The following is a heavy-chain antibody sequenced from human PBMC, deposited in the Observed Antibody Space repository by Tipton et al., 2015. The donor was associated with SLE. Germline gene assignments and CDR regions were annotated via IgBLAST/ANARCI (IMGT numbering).Heavy chain of an antibody. Sequence: TLSLTCAVSGGSINSGGYSWSWIRQPPGKGLEYIGYIDYSGSTNYNPSLKSRVTLSVDTSKNQFSLKLNSVTAADTAVYYCAGLRAWGMSYWGQGTLVSVSS. CDR1: GGSINSGGYS. J-gene: IGHJ4*02. V-gene: IGHV4-61*08. CDR3: AGLRAWGMSY. CDR2: IDYSGST. D-gene: IGHD5-12*01.